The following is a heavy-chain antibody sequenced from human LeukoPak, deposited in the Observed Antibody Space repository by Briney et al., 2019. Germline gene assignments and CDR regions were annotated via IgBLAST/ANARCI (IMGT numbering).Heavy chain of an antibody. CDR1: GFSFSNHW. CDR3: VRDDRGIAVGSRDH. J-gene: IGHJ4*02. D-gene: IGHD6-19*01. V-gene: IGHV3-7*03. Sequence: SGRSLRLSCAASGFSFSNHWMIWVRQAPGKGLEWVATINPDGTEKRYVDSVKGRFTISRDNGKNSLYLQMSSLRAEDTAVYYCVRDDRGIAVGSRDHGAQGSLVTVSS. CDR2: INPDGTEK.